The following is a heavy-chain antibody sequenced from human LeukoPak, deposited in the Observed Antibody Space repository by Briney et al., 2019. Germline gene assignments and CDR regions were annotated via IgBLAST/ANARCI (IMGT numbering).Heavy chain of an antibody. Sequence: ASVKVSCKASGGTFSSYAISWVRQAPGQGLEWMGWINTNTGNPTYAQGFTGRFVFSLDTSVSTAYLQISSLKAEDTAVYYCARVIAVAGTGTFDYWGQGTLVTVSS. CDR2: INTNTGNP. J-gene: IGHJ4*02. V-gene: IGHV7-4-1*02. D-gene: IGHD6-19*01. CDR3: ARVIAVAGTGTFDY. CDR1: GGTFSSYA.